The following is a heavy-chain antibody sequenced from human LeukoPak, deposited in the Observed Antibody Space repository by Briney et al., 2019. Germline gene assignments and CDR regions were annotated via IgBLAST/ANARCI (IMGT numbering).Heavy chain of an antibody. CDR2: IFYTGST. D-gene: IGHD7-27*01. V-gene: IGHV4-59*11. Sequence: LETLSLTCFVSGGSISSHYWTWIRQPPGKGLECIGDIFYTGSTTYSPSLKSRATISIETSKNQTSLKLRSVTAADTAVYFCARVNWGGFDIWGQGTLATVSS. J-gene: IGHJ3*02. CDR3: ARVNWGGFDI. CDR1: GGSISSHY.